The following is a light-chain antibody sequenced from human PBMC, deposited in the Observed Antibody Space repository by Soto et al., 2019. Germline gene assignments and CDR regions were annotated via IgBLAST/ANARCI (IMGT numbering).Light chain of an antibody. CDR1: QSVSSSY. CDR3: KRYGSSPXTYT. CDR2: SSS. V-gene: IGKV3-20*01. J-gene: IGKJ2*01. Sequence: ESVLTQSLGTLSLSPGEIAALSCRAIQSVSSSYLSWYQQKSGQAPMLLIYSSSTRATGIPDRFSGSGSGKDLTITIRRLEPEDFAVYFCKRYGSSPXTYTCGQRPKV.